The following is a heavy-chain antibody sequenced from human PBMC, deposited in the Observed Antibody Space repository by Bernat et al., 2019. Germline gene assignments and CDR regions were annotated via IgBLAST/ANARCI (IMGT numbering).Heavy chain of an antibody. D-gene: IGHD3-22*01. V-gene: IGHV3-74*01. CDR1: GFTFSGHW. CDR2: IDTDGSTT. Sequence: EVQLVESGGDLIQPGGSLRLSCAASGFTFSGHWMHWVRQAPGKGLMWVSRIDTDGSTTTYADSVKGRFTMSRDNAKNTLYLQMNSLRVEDTAVYYCARGGDYYDSSGYCDYWGLGTLVTVPS. CDR3: ARGGDYYDSSGYCDY. J-gene: IGHJ4*02.